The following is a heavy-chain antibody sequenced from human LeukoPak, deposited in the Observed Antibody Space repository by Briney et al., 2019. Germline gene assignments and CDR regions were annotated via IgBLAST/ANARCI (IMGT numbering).Heavy chain of an antibody. D-gene: IGHD5-18*01. CDR2: IYYSGST. CDR3: AEGIYGYSS. V-gene: IGHV4-39*01. J-gene: IGHJ4*02. CDR1: GGSISSSGYY. Sequence: PSETLSLTCTVSGGSISSSGYYWGWIRQPPGKGLEWIGSIYYSGSTYYNPSLKSRVTISVDTSKHQFSLKLSSVTAADTAVYYCAEGIYGYSSWGQGTLVTVSS.